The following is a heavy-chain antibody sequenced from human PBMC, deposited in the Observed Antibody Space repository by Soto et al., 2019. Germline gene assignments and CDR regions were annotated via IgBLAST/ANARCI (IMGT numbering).Heavy chain of an antibody. V-gene: IGHV3-30-3*01. CDR1: GFTFSSYA. CDR3: ARGDRRDGYNLNDY. D-gene: IGHD5-12*01. Sequence: GGSLRLSCAASGFTFSSYAMHWVRQAPGKGLEWVAVISYDGSNKYYADSVKGRFTISRDNSKNTLYLQMNSLRAEDTAVYYCARGDRRDGYNLNDYWGQGTLVTVSS. CDR2: ISYDGSNK. J-gene: IGHJ4*02.